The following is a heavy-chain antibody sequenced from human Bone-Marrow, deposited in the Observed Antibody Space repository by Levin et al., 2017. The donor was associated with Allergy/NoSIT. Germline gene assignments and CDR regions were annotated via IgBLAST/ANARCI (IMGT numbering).Heavy chain of an antibody. J-gene: IGHJ6*02. CDR2: ISSGSSTT. Sequence: GESLKISCAASGFKFSDYEMNWVRQAPGKGLEWISYISSGSSTTYYADSVEGRFTISRDNDKNSLYLQMGSLRGEDTAVYYCAREIGSAVHYYYGMDVWGQGTTVTVSS. CDR3: AREIGSAVHYYYGMDV. D-gene: IGHD2-15*01. V-gene: IGHV3-48*03. CDR1: GFKFSDYE.